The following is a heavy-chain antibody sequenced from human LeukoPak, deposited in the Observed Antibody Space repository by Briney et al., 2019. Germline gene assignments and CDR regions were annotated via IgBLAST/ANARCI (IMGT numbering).Heavy chain of an antibody. J-gene: IGHJ5*02. CDR2: ISYDGSNK. CDR1: GFTFSSYG. Sequence: PGGSLRLSCAASGFTFSSYGMHWVRQAPGKGLEWVAVISYDGSNKYYADSVKGRFTISRDNAKNTLYLQMNSLRAEDTAVYYCARGLGRYTGWINLWGQGTLVTVSS. D-gene: IGHD3-9*01. CDR3: ARGLGRYTGWINL. V-gene: IGHV3-30*03.